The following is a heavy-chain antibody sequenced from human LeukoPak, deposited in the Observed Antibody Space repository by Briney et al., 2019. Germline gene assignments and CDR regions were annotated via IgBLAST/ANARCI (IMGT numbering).Heavy chain of an antibody. CDR3: ATEFIVVVRGSDLDY. V-gene: IGHV3-74*01. CDR2: IKGDGIST. Sequence: PGGSLRLSCAASGFTFSSNWMHWVRHAPGQGLVWVSRIKGDGISTNYADSVKGRFTISRDNSKNTLYLQMNSLRAEDTAVYYCATEFIVVVRGSDLDYWGQGTLVTVSS. CDR1: GFTFSSNW. J-gene: IGHJ4*02. D-gene: IGHD2-15*01.